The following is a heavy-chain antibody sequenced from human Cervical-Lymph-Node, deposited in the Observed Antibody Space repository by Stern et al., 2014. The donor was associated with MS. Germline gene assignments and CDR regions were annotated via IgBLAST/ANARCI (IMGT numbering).Heavy chain of an antibody. CDR3: ARVYSSSFKYFQH. D-gene: IGHD6-13*01. V-gene: IGHV4-34*01. CDR1: GGSFSGYY. CDR2: INHSGST. J-gene: IGHJ1*01. Sequence: VQLQQWGAGLLKPSETLSLTCAVYGGSFSGYYWSWIRQPPGKGLEWIGEINHSGSTNYNPSLKSRVTISVDTSKNQFSLKLSSVTAADTAVYYCARVYSSSFKYFQHWGQGTLVTVSS.